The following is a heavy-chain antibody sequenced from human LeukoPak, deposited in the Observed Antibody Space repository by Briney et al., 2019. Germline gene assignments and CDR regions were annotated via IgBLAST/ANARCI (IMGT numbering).Heavy chain of an antibody. CDR3: AKDRDGGVTATAKGFDY. V-gene: IGHV3-66*01. CDR1: GFTVSDKY. CDR2: IYSGDRT. J-gene: IGHJ4*02. Sequence: GGSLRLSCAASGFTVSDKYMSWVRQPPGKGLEWVSNIYSGDRTHYADSVKGRFTISRDNSRNTLSLQLNSLRAEDTAVYYCAKDRDGGVTATAKGFDYWGQGILVTVSS. D-gene: IGHD3-16*01.